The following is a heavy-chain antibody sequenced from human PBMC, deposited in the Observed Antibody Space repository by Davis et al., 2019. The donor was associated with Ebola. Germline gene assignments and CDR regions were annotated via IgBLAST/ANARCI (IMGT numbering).Heavy chain of an antibody. CDR3: ARQRYSSSPNDAFDI. D-gene: IGHD6-6*01. J-gene: IGHJ3*02. Sequence: GESLKISCKGSGYSFTSYWIGWVRQMPGKGLEWMGIIYPGDSDTRYSPSFQGQVTIAADKSISTAYLPWSSLKASDTAMYYCARQRYSSSPNDAFDIWGQGTMVTVSS. V-gene: IGHV5-51*01. CDR1: GYSFTSYW. CDR2: IYPGDSDT.